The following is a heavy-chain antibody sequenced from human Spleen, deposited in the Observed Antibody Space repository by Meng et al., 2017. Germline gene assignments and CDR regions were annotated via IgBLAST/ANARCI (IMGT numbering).Heavy chain of an antibody. CDR1: GGSFGGYY. CDR2: IYYTGST. Sequence: HVQDGCPVLVNPSASPSICCAVDGGSFGGYYGSWLRQPPGKGLELIGEIYYTGSTNYNPSISSRLTISVDKSKNQFSLKLSSVTAADTALYYCTKVAGIGARSWFDPWGQGILVTVSS. V-gene: IGHV4-34*10. J-gene: IGHJ5*02. CDR3: TKVAGIGARSWFDP. D-gene: IGHD6-6*01.